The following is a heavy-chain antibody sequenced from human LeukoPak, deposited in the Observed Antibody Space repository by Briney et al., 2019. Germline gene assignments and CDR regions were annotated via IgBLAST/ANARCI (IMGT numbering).Heavy chain of an antibody. D-gene: IGHD2-21*02. J-gene: IGHJ4*02. CDR2: ISGSGGST. CDR1: GFTFSSYA. CDR3: AKDRGVTDYFDY. Sequence: GGSLRLSCAASGFTFSSYAMSWVRQAPGKGLEWVSAISGSGGSTYYADSVKGRFTISRDNSKNMLYLQMNSLRAEDTAVYYCAKDRGVTDYFDYWGQGTLVTVSS. V-gene: IGHV3-23*01.